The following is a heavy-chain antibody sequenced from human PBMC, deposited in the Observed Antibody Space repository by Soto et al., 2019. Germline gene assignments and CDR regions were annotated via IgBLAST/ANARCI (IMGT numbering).Heavy chain of an antibody. J-gene: IGHJ6*01. Sequence: QVQLVQSGGGVVQPGGSPRLSCAASGFTFSTYAMHWVRQAPGKGLEWVAVIWYDGSKIYYADSVKGRFTISRDDSKSTLYLQMDSLRAEDTAVYYRARPLEQYQLGFGMDVWGQGSPVTVSS. CDR3: ARPLEQYQLGFGMDV. D-gene: IGHD6-19*01. V-gene: IGHV3-33*01. CDR1: GFTFSTYA. CDR2: IWYDGSKI.